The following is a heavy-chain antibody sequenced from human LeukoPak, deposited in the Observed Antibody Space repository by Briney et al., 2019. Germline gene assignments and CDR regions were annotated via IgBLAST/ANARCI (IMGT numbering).Heavy chain of an antibody. V-gene: IGHV3-30*07. J-gene: IGHJ3*02. CDR2: ISYDGSNK. Sequence: PGGSLRLSCAASGFTFSSYAMHWVRQGPGQGLGWVAGISYDGSNKYYADSVKGRFTISRDNVKNTLFLQMNSLGAEDTALYYCARGWNTTPRSGFDIWGLGTMVTVSS. D-gene: IGHD1/OR15-1a*01. CDR3: ARGWNTTPRSGFDI. CDR1: GFTFSSYA.